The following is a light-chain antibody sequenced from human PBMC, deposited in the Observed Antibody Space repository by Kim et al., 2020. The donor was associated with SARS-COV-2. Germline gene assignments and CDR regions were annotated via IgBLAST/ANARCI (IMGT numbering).Light chain of an antibody. CDR1: QNIVTF. CDR3: QQSYSPPPVT. J-gene: IGKJ5*01. CDR2: YTS. Sequence: DIQMTQSPSSLSASVGDRVTITCRASQNIVTFLNWYQQKPGKAPKLLIYYTSRLQTGVPSRFGGSGYGTDFTLTISNLQPEDFATYYCQQSYSPPPVTFGQGTRLEIK. V-gene: IGKV1-39*01.